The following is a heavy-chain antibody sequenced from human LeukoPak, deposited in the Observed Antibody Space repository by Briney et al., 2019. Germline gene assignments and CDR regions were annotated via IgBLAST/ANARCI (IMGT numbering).Heavy chain of an antibody. CDR3: ARGEGHCSGGSCYLDYYMDV. J-gene: IGHJ6*03. CDR2: INWNGGST. D-gene: IGHD2-15*01. V-gene: IGHV3-20*04. Sequence: GGSLRLSCAASGFTFDDYGMSWVRQAPGKGLEWVSGINWNGGSTGYADSVKGRFTISRDNAKNSLYLQMNSLRAEDTALYYCARGEGHCSGGSCYLDYYMDVWGKGTTVTVSS. CDR1: GFTFDDYG.